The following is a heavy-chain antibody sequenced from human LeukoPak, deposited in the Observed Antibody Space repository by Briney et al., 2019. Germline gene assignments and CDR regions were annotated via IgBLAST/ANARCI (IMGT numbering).Heavy chain of an antibody. V-gene: IGHV3-23*01. CDR1: GFTFSSYA. CDR2: ISGSGGST. Sequence: GGSLRLSCAASGFTFSSYAMSWVRQAPGKGLEWVSAISGSGGSTYYADSVKGRFTISRDNSKNTLCLQMNSLRAEDTAVYYCAKDLYYYGSGSYLLFDYWGQGTLVTVSS. CDR3: AKDLYYYGSGSYLLFDY. J-gene: IGHJ4*02. D-gene: IGHD3-10*01.